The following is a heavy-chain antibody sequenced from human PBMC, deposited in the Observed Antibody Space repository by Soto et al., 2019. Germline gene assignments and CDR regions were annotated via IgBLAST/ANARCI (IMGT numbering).Heavy chain of an antibody. V-gene: IGHV4-31*03. CDR1: GGSISSGGYY. Sequence: PSETLSLTCTVSGGSISSGGYYWSWIRQHPGKGLEWIGYIYYSGSTYYNPSLKSRVTISVDTSKNQFSLKLSSVTAADTAVYYCARDRGNSRTLLFDYWGQGTLVTVSS. D-gene: IGHD3-10*01. CDR2: IYYSGST. CDR3: ARDRGNSRTLLFDY. J-gene: IGHJ4*02.